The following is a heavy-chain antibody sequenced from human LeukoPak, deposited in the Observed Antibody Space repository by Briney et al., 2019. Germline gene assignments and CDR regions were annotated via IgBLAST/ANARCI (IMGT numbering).Heavy chain of an antibody. D-gene: IGHD1/OR15-1a*01. Sequence: GGSLRLSCAVSGFPFSNSWMYWVRQAPGKGLEGVANIKSDGSGISYVDSVKGRFIISRDNARNSLYLQMNSLRVEDTAVYFCAGGNSMDVWGKGTTVTVSS. CDR2: IKSDGSGI. J-gene: IGHJ6*04. CDR3: AGGNSMDV. V-gene: IGHV3-7*03. CDR1: GFPFSNSW.